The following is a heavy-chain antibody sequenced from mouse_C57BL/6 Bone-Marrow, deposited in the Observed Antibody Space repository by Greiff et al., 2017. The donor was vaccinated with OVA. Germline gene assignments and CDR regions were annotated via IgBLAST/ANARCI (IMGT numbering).Heavy chain of an antibody. CDR1: GFSFNTYA. Sequence: EVKLVESGGGLVQPKGSLKLSCAASGFSFNTYAMNWVRQAPGKGLEWVARIRSKSNNYATYYADSVKDRFTISRDDSESMLYLQMNNLKTEDTAMYYCLRPRYGSFAYWGQGTLVTVSA. V-gene: IGHV10-1*01. D-gene: IGHD2-2*01. J-gene: IGHJ3*01. CDR3: LRPRYGSFAY. CDR2: IRSKSNNYAT.